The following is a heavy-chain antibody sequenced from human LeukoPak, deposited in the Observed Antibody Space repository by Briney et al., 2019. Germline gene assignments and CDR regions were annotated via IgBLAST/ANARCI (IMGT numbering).Heavy chain of an antibody. CDR2: ISGGGRTI. J-gene: IGHJ3*02. CDR3: AKDIEPSGSGYHRDAFDI. Sequence: PGGFLRLSCGASGFTFSTYEMHWVRQAPGKGLEWVSYISGGGRTIFYADSVKGRFTISRDNSKNTLYLQMNSLRAEDTAVYYCAKDIEPSGSGYHRDAFDIWGQGTMVTVSS. CDR1: GFTFSTYE. D-gene: IGHD3-22*01. V-gene: IGHV3-48*03.